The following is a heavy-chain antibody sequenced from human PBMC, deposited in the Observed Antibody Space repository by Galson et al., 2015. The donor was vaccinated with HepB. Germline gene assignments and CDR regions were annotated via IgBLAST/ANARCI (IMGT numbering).Heavy chain of an antibody. D-gene: IGHD2-15*01. V-gene: IGHV1-69*04. CDR3: ATDCSGGSCYGDVNWFDP. J-gene: IGHJ5*02. CDR2: IIPILGIA. Sequence: SVKVSCKASGGTFSGYAISWVRQAPGQGLEWMGRIIPILGIANYAQKFQGRVTITADKSTSTAYMELSSLRSEDTAVYYCATDCSGGSCYGDVNWFDPWGQGTLVTVSS. CDR1: GGTFSGYA.